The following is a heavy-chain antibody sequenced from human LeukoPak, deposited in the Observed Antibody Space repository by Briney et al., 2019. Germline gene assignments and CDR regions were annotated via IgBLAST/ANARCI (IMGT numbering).Heavy chain of an antibody. Sequence: PGGSLRLSCAASGFTFNNYQMNWVRQAPGKGLECISYISSSGRTIYYADSLKGRFTVSRDNAENSLYLRMNNLRAEDTAVYYCARGEYYFDYWGQGTLVTVSS. J-gene: IGHJ4*02. CDR1: GFTFNNYQ. CDR2: ISSSGRTI. V-gene: IGHV3-48*03. CDR3: ARGEYYFDY.